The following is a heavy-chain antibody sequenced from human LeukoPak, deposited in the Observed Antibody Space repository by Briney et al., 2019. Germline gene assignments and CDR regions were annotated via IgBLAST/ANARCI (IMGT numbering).Heavy chain of an antibody. Sequence: GASVKVSCKASGYTFTSYYMHWVRQAPGQGLEWMGIINPSGGSTSYAQKFQGRVTMTRDMSTSTVYMELSSLRPEDTAVYYCARELITMIVDDRYFDLWGRGTLVTVSS. D-gene: IGHD3-22*01. CDR1: GYTFTSYY. CDR2: INPSGGST. CDR3: ARELITMIVDDRYFDL. J-gene: IGHJ2*01. V-gene: IGHV1-46*01.